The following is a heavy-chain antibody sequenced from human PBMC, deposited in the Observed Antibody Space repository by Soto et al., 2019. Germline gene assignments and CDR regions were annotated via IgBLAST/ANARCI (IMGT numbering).Heavy chain of an antibody. V-gene: IGHV4-31*03. J-gene: IGHJ4*02. CDR2: IYYSGST. Sequence: SETLSLTCTVSGGSISSGGYYWSWIRQHPGKGLEWIGYIYYSGSTYYNPSLKSRVTISVDTSKNQFSLKLSSVTAADTAVYYCARGAPSWLDVDHWGQGTLVTVSS. CDR3: ARGAPSWLDVDH. CDR1: GGSISSGGYY. D-gene: IGHD6-19*01.